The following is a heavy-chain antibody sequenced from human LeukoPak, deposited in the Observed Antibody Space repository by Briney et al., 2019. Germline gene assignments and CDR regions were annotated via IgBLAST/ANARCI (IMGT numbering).Heavy chain of an antibody. CDR1: GYTFTGYY. CDR2: INPNSGGT. V-gene: IGHV1-2*02. D-gene: IGHD6-6*01. Sequence: GASVKVSCKASGYTFTGYYMHWVRQAPGQGLEWMGWINPNSGGTNYAQKFQGRVTMTRDTSISTAYMELSRLRSDDTAVYYCARDYGIAAPYYYYMDVWGKGTTVTVSS. J-gene: IGHJ6*03. CDR3: ARDYGIAAPYYYYMDV.